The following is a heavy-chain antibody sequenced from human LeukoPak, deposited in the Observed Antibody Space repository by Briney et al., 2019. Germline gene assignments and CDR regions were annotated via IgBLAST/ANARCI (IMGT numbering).Heavy chain of an antibody. V-gene: IGHV4-34*01. CDR2: INHSGST. D-gene: IGHD3-22*01. J-gene: IGHJ4*02. CDR3: ARGRPYYDSSGYYAPPDFGY. Sequence: TSETLSLTCAVYGGSFSGYYWSWIRQPPGKGLEWIGEINHSGSTNYNPSLKSRVTISVDTSKNQFSLKLSSVSAADTAVYYCARGRPYYDSSGYYAPPDFGYWGQGTLVTVSS. CDR1: GGSFSGYY.